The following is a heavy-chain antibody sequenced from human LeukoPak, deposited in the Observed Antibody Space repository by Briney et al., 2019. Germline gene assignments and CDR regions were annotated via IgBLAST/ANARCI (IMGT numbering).Heavy chain of an antibody. CDR3: ARAGLPFYYYYIDV. D-gene: IGHD2-21*02. Sequence: ASVKVSCKASGYTFTDYYMHWVRQAPGQGLEWMGWINPKNGDTNYAQKFQGRVTMTTDTSITTAYMELSSLRPDDTAVYYCARAGLPFYYYYIDVWGTGTTVTVS. CDR2: INPKNGDT. V-gene: IGHV1-2*02. CDR1: GYTFTDYY. J-gene: IGHJ6*03.